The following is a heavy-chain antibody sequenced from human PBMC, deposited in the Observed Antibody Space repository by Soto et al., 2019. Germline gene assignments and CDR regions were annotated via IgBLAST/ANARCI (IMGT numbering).Heavy chain of an antibody. Sequence: GASVKVSCKTSGGTFSNDIITWVRQAPGQGLEWMGRIIPLNDTTNYAQKFQGRVTMTTDTSTSTAYMELRSLRSDDTAVYYCARDRGSYALDYWGQGTLVTVSS. CDR2: IIPLNDTT. CDR1: GGTFSNDI. J-gene: IGHJ4*02. D-gene: IGHD1-26*01. CDR3: ARDRGSYALDY. V-gene: IGHV1-69*08.